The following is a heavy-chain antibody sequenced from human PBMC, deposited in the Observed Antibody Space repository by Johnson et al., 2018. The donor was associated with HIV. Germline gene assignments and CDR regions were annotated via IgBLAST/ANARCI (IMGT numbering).Heavy chain of an antibody. CDR1: GFTFSHYW. CDR2: INQDGSER. V-gene: IGHV3-7*05. Sequence: VQLVESGGGVVQPGGSLRLSCAESGFTFSHYWMTWVRQAPGKGLEWVANINQDGSERYYVDSVTGRFTISRDNAKKSVYLQMNSLRAEDTAVYYCARKADAFDIWGQGTMITVSS. J-gene: IGHJ3*02. CDR3: ARKADAFDI.